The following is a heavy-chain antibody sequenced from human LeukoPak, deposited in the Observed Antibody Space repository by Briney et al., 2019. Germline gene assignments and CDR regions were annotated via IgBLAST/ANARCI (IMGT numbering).Heavy chain of an antibody. V-gene: IGHV1-18*01. CDR2: ISAYNGNT. Sequence: ASVKVSCKASVYTFTSYGISWVRQAPGQGLEWMGWISAYNGNTNYAQKLQGRVTMTTDTSTSTAYMELRSLRSDDTAVYYCARSITMVRERGCCYGMDVWGQGTTVTVSS. J-gene: IGHJ6*02. CDR1: VYTFTSYG. CDR3: ARSITMVRERGCCYGMDV. D-gene: IGHD3-10*01.